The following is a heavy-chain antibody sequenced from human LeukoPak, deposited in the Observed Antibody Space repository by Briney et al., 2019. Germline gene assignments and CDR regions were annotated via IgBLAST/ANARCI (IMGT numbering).Heavy chain of an antibody. CDR3: ATESKARVTTED. J-gene: IGHJ4*02. Sequence: GGSLRLSCAASGFTFSTYSMNWVRQAPGKGLEWIPYISSSSSTVYYADSVKGRFTISRDNAKNSLYLQMNSLTAEDTAVYYCATESKARVTTEDWGQGTLVTVSS. CDR2: ISSSSSTV. D-gene: IGHD4-17*01. V-gene: IGHV3-48*01. CDR1: GFTFSTYS.